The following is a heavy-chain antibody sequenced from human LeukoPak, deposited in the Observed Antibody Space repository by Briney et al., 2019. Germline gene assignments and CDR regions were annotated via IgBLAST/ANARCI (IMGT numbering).Heavy chain of an antibody. J-gene: IGHJ4*02. Sequence: PSETLSLTCTVSGGSISSSSYYWGWIRQPPGKGLEWIGSIYYSGSTYYNPSLKSRVTISVDTSKNQFSLKLSSVTAADTAVYYCAGDIAAAGPTSSDYWGQGTLVTVSS. V-gene: IGHV4-39*01. CDR3: AGDIAAAGPTSSDY. CDR2: IYYSGST. CDR1: GGSISSSSYY. D-gene: IGHD6-13*01.